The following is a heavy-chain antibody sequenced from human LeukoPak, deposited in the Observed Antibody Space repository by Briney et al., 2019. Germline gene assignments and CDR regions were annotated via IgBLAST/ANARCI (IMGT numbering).Heavy chain of an antibody. CDR1: GGSISSSSYY. CDR3: ARYRNGYYDSSGGYYFDY. D-gene: IGHD3-22*01. CDR2: IYYSGST. J-gene: IGHJ4*02. Sequence: PSETLSLTCTVSGGSISSSSYYWGWIRQPPGKGLEWIGSIYYSGSTYYNPSLKSRVTISVDTSKNQFSLKLSSVTAADTAVYYCARYRNGYYDSSGGYYFDYWGQGTLVTVSS. V-gene: IGHV4-39*07.